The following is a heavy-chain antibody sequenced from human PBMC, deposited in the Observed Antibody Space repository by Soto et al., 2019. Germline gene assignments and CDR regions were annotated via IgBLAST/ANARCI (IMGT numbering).Heavy chain of an antibody. D-gene: IGHD3-10*01. CDR3: VCSARAGSRAKWLDP. Sequence: PLWSTILSCSASGFTFSSYAMHWVRQAPGKGLEYVSAISSNGGSTYYADSVKGRFTISRDNSKNTLYRQMSSLRAEDTAVYYCVCSARAGSRAKWLDPWSLGTSVTVSS. J-gene: IGHJ5*02. V-gene: IGHV3-64D*06. CDR1: GFTFSSYA. CDR2: ISSNGGST.